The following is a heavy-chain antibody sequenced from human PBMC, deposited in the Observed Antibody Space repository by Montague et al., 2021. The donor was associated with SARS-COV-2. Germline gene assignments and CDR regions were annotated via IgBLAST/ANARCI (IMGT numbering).Heavy chain of an antibody. D-gene: IGHD6-13*01. V-gene: IGHV3-9*01. J-gene: IGHJ4*02. CDR1: GFTFNDYA. CDR2: VDWSGGFF. Sequence: SLRLSCAASGFTFNDYAMHWVRQAPGAGLEWVAGVDWSGGFFAYADSVRGRFTISRDNAKNSLYLQMNSLKVEDTALYYCAKAPWGSAWYYFDYWGQGTLVTVSS. CDR3: AKAPWGSAWYYFDY.